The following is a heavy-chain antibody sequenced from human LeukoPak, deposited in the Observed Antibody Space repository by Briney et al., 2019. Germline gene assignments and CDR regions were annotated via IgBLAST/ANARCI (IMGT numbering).Heavy chain of an antibody. D-gene: IGHD3-22*01. CDR2: IHRSGST. CDR1: GGSISSENW. J-gene: IGHJ4*02. V-gene: IGHV4-4*02. Sequence: SETLSLTCAVSGGSISSENWWSWVRQPPGKGLEWIGEIHRSGSTNYNPSLKSRVTISVDKSKNQFSLKLSSVTAAGTAVYYCARRDYYDSTGYYNYWGQGTLVTVSS. CDR3: ARRDYYDSTGYYNY.